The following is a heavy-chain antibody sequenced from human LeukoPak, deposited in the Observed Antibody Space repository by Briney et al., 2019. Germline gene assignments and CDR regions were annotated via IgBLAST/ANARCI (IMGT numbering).Heavy chain of an antibody. J-gene: IGHJ3*02. V-gene: IGHV4-59*01. CDR3: ARPVYRLSLGAFDI. CDR1: GGSISSYY. CDR2: IYYSGST. Sequence: PSETLSLTCTVSGGSISSYYWSWIRQPPGKGLEWIGYIYYSGSTNYNPSLKSRVTISVDTSKNQFSLKLSSVTAADTAVYYCARPVYRLSLGAFDIWGQGTMVTVSS. D-gene: IGHD2/OR15-2a*01.